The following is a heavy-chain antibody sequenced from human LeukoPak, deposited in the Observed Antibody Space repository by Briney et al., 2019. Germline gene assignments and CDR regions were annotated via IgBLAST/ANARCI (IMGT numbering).Heavy chain of an antibody. D-gene: IGHD3-22*01. CDR3: AREYYYDSSGYYFFDY. CDR2: IYYSGST. J-gene: IGHJ4*02. V-gene: IGHV4-59*01. Sequence: SETLSLTCTVSGGSISSYYWSWIRQPPGKGLEWIGYIYYSGSTNYNPSLKSRVTISVDTSKNQFSLKLSSVTAADTAVYYCAREYYYDSSGYYFFDYWGQGTLVTV. CDR1: GGSISSYY.